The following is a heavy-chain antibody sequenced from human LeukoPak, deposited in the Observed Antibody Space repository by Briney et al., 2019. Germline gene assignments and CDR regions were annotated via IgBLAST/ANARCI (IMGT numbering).Heavy chain of an antibody. V-gene: IGHV1-18*01. Sequence: ASVKVSCKASGYTFSSYGISWVRQAPGQGLEWMGWISAYNGNTNYAQKLQGRVTMTTDTSTTTAYMELRSLRSDDTAVYYCASVSGYTTYDAFDIWGQGTMVTVSS. J-gene: IGHJ3*02. CDR2: ISAYNGNT. CDR3: ASVSGYTTYDAFDI. D-gene: IGHD5-12*01. CDR1: GYTFSSYG.